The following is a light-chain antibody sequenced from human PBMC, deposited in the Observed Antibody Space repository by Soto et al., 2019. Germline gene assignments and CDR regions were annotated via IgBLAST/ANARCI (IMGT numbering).Light chain of an antibody. CDR1: QSVSSY. CDR2: DAS. Sequence: EIVLTQSPATLSLSPGERATLSCRASQSVSSYLAWDQRKPGQAPRLLIYDASNRATGIPARFSGSGSGTDFTLPISSLEAEDLSVYYCQQRSNWPPYTFGQGTKLEIK. J-gene: IGKJ2*01. CDR3: QQRSNWPPYT. V-gene: IGKV3-11*01.